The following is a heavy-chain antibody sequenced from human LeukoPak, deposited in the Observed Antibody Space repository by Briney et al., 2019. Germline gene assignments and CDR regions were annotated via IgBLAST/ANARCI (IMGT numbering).Heavy chain of an antibody. CDR1: GYTFTSYA. Sequence: ASVKVSCKASGYTFTSYAMNWVRQAPGQGLEWMGWINTNAGNPTYAQGFTGRFVFSLDTSVSTAYLQISSLKAEDTAVYYCARDGVLRYFDWLFPLGYRGQGTLVTVSS. V-gene: IGHV7-4-1*02. D-gene: IGHD3-9*01. J-gene: IGHJ4*02. CDR2: INTNAGNP. CDR3: ARDGVLRYFDWLFPLGY.